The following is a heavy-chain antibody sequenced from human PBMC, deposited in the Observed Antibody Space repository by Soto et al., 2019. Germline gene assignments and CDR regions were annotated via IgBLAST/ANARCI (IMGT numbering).Heavy chain of an antibody. V-gene: IGHV1-46*01. CDR3: AREGNSSGWYLWFDP. CDR1: GYTFTSYY. D-gene: IGHD6-19*01. J-gene: IGHJ5*02. CDR2: INPSGGST. Sequence: GASVKVSCKASGYTFTSYYMHWVRQAPGQGLEWMGIINPSGGSTSYAQKFQGRVTMTRDTSTSTVYMELSSLRSEDTAVYYCAREGNSSGWYLWFDPWGQGTLVTVSS.